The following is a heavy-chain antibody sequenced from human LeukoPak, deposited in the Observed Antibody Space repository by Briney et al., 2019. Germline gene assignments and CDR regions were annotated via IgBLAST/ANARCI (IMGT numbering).Heavy chain of an antibody. D-gene: IGHD5-12*01. CDR2: ISSSSRTI. Sequence: GGSLRLSCAASGFTFSDYSMNWVRQAPGKGLEWLSYISSSSRTIYYADSVRGRFTVSRDNAKDSLYLQLNSLRAEDTAVYYCATSGYDLLDAFDIWGQGTMVTVSS. J-gene: IGHJ3*02. V-gene: IGHV3-48*01. CDR1: GFTFSDYS. CDR3: ATSGYDLLDAFDI.